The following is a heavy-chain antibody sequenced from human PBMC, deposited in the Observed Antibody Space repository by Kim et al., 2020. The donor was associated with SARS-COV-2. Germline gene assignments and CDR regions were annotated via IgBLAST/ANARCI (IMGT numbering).Heavy chain of an antibody. CDR2: VEQDGSER. CDR1: GFTFSSYW. Sequence: GGSLRLSCAASGFTFSSYWMSWVRQAPGKGLEWVANVEQDGSERNYVDSVKGRFTISRDNAKNSLYLQMDSLRVEDTAVYYCARGSGSYYIHWGQGTLVT. V-gene: IGHV3-7*01. CDR3: ARGSGSYYIH. D-gene: IGHD3-10*01. J-gene: IGHJ4*02.